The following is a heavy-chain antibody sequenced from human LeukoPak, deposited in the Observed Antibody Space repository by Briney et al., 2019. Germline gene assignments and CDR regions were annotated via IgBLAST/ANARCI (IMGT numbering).Heavy chain of an antibody. CDR3: ARKDLYTSGWYASDC. D-gene: IGHD6-19*01. CDR1: GFTFSSFW. V-gene: IGHV3-7*04. CDR2: IKQDGSEK. J-gene: IGHJ4*02. Sequence: GGSLRLSCAASGFTFSSFWMTWVRQAPGKGLEWVANIKQDGSEKFYVDSVKGRFTISRDNAKNSLYLQMNSLRAEDTAVYYCARKDLYTSGWYASDCWGQGTLVTVSS.